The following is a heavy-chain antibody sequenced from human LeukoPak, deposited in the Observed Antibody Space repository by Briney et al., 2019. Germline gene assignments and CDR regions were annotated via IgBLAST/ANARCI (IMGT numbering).Heavy chain of an antibody. CDR1: GYSFTSYW. J-gene: IGHJ4*02. V-gene: IGHV5-51*01. Sequence: GESLKISCKGSGYSFTSYWIGWVRQMPGKGLEWMGIIYPGDSDTRYSPSFQGQVTISADKSISTAYPQWSSLKASDTAMYYCARQHKGYCTNGVCSDFDYWGQGTLVTVSS. CDR2: IYPGDSDT. D-gene: IGHD2-8*01. CDR3: ARQHKGYCTNGVCSDFDY.